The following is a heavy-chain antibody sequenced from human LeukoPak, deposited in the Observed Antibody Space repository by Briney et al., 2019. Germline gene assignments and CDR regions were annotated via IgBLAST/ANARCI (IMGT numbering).Heavy chain of an antibody. CDR1: GGSISSSNW. Sequence: SETLSLTCAVSGGSISSSNWWSWVRPPPGKGLEWIGEIYHSGSTNYNPSLKSRVTISVDKSKNQFSLKLSSVTAADTAVYYCARILGYCNGGRCLNWFDPWGQGTLVTVSS. CDR2: IYHSGST. D-gene: IGHD2-15*01. V-gene: IGHV4-4*02. CDR3: ARILGYCNGGRCLNWFDP. J-gene: IGHJ5*02.